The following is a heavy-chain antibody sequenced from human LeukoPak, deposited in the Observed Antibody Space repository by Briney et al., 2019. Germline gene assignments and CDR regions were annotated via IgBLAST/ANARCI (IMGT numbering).Heavy chain of an antibody. D-gene: IGHD6-13*01. CDR3: ARDVLGATAAAASY. V-gene: IGHV4-38-2*02. CDR2: IYHSGST. Sequence: PSETLSLTCTVSGYSISSGYYWGWIRQPPGKGLEWIGSIYHSGSTYYNPSLKSRVTISVDTSKNQFSLKLSSVTAADTAVYYCARDVLGATAAAASYWGQGTLVTVSS. J-gene: IGHJ4*02. CDR1: GYSISSGYY.